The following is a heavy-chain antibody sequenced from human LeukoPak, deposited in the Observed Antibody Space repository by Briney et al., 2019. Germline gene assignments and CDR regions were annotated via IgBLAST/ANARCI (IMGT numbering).Heavy chain of an antibody. CDR2: MQYDGSQI. D-gene: IGHD6-13*01. J-gene: IGHJ4*02. Sequence: GGTLRLSRTATGLAFSSDGMHWARQAPGKGLEWGAFMQYDGSQIYYVDSVKGRFTISRDNSKNALYLQMNSLRPEDTAIYYCAGKAAAFYFDYWGQGTLVTVSS. CDR1: GLAFSSDG. V-gene: IGHV3-30*02. CDR3: AGKAAAFYFDY.